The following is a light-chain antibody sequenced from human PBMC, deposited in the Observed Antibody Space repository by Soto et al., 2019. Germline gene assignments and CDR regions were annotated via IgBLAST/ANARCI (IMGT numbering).Light chain of an antibody. Sequence: DIQMTQSPSSVSASAGDRVTITCRASQGVGVWLGWYQQKPGKAPHLLIYGASGLQVGVPSRFSGSVSGADFTLTISNLQPEDFATYYCQQAYSHPLTFGGGTKVDI. CDR1: QGVGVW. CDR2: GAS. V-gene: IGKV1-12*01. J-gene: IGKJ4*01. CDR3: QQAYSHPLT.